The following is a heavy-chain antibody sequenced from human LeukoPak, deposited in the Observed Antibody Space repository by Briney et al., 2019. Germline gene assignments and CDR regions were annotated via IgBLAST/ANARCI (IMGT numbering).Heavy chain of an antibody. J-gene: IGHJ3*02. V-gene: IGHV3-74*01. Sequence: GGSLRLSCAASGFTFGPFWMHWGRQPPGKGLVWISHINNDGSTKVYADSVKGRFTISRDNAKNTLYLQMNSLRADDTAVYYCARDRGYPDSFNIWGEGTMVTVSS. D-gene: IGHD3-10*01. CDR1: GFTFGPFW. CDR2: INNDGSTK. CDR3: ARDRGYPDSFNI.